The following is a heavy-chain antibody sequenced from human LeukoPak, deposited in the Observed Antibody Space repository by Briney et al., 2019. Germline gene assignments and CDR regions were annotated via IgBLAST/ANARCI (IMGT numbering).Heavy chain of an antibody. CDR2: ISGSGGST. V-gene: IGHV3-23*01. CDR1: GFTFSSYA. CDR3: AKDGTTRDGSSWYNLPKKYYYYGMDV. D-gene: IGHD6-13*01. Sequence: GGSLRLSCAASGFTFSSYAMSWVRQAPGKGLEWVSAISGSGGSTYYADSVKGRFTISRDNSKNTLYLQMNSLRAEDTAVYYCAKDGTTRDGSSWYNLPKKYYYYGMDVWGQGTTVTVSS. J-gene: IGHJ6*02.